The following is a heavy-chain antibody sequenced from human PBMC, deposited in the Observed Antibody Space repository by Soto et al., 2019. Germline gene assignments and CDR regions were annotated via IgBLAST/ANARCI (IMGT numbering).Heavy chain of an antibody. J-gene: IGHJ3*02. D-gene: IGHD3-22*01. CDR3: ARVYDSSGYYLVIHAFDI. CDR2: IYYSGST. V-gene: IGHV4-30-4*01. CDR1: GCSISIGDYY. Sequence: SETLSLTCTVSGCSISIGDYYWSWILQPPGKGLEWIGYIYYSGSTYYNPSLKSRVTISVDTSKNQFSLKLSSVTAADTAVYYCARVYDSSGYYLVIHAFDIWGQGTMVTVSS.